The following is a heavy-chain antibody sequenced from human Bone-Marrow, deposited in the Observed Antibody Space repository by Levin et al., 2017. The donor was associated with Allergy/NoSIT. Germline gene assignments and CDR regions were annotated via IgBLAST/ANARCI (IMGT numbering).Heavy chain of an antibody. Sequence: ASVKVSCKASGYTFTTYNLYWVRQAPGQGLDWMGWINSDSGGTIYAQKFQDRVTMTRDTPINTGYMELRRLRTDDTAVYYCARRYCSGGSCIPDYWGQGTLVTVSS. V-gene: IGHV1-2*02. J-gene: IGHJ4*02. D-gene: IGHD2-15*01. CDR1: GYTFTTYN. CDR2: INSDSGGT. CDR3: ARRYCSGGSCIPDY.